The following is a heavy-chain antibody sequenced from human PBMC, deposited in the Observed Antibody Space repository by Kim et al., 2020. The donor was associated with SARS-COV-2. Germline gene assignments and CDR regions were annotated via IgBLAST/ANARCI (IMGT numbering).Heavy chain of an antibody. J-gene: IGHJ4*02. CDR3: VKEAAFTTVVVDYYFDY. V-gene: IGHV3-30*02. D-gene: IGHD2-15*01. Sequence: SVKGRFTISRDNSKNTLYLQMNSLTTDDTALYYCVKEAAFTTVVVDYYFDYWGQGTLVTVSS.